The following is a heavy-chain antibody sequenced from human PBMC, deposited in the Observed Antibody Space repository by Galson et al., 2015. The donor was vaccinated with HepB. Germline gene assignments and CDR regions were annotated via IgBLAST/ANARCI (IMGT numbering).Heavy chain of an antibody. CDR1: GFTFSSYW. CDR2: INSDGSST. Sequence: SLRLSCAASGFTFSSYWMHWVRQAPGKGLVWVSRINSDGSSTSYADSVKGRFTTSRDNAKNTLYLQMNSLRAEDMAVYYCARGATAMAWMAFDIWGQGTMVTVSS. V-gene: IGHV3-74*01. J-gene: IGHJ3*02. CDR3: ARGATAMAWMAFDI. D-gene: IGHD5-18*01.